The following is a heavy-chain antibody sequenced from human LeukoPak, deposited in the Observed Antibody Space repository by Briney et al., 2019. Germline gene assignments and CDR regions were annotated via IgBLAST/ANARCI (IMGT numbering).Heavy chain of an antibody. CDR1: GFTFSSYW. CDR2: IKQDGGEK. CDR3: AKAHYSSSWYGPRAD. J-gene: IGHJ4*02. Sequence: PGGSLRLSCAASGFTFSSYWMSWVRQAPGKGLEWVANIKQDGGEKYYVDSVKGRFTISRDNAKNSLYLQMNSLRAEDTAVYYCAKAHYSSSWYGPRADWGQGTLVTVSS. V-gene: IGHV3-7*01. D-gene: IGHD6-13*01.